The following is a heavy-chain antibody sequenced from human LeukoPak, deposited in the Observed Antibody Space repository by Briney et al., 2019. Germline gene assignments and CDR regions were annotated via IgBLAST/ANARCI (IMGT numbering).Heavy chain of an antibody. Sequence: SETLSLTCTVSGGSISSSSYYWGWIRQPPGKGLEWIGSIYYSGSTYYNPSLKGRVTISVDTSKNQFSLKLSSVTAADTAVYYCARASRGDYFDYWGQGTLVTVSS. CDR2: IYYSGST. J-gene: IGHJ4*02. D-gene: IGHD3-22*01. CDR1: GGSISSSSYY. V-gene: IGHV4-39*07. CDR3: ARASRGDYFDY.